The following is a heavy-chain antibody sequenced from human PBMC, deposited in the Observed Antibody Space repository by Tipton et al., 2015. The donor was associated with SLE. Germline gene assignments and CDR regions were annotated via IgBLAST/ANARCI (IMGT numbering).Heavy chain of an antibody. V-gene: IGHV4-59*11. CDR3: ARDPSNSVVDY. J-gene: IGHJ4*02. Sequence: TLSLTCTVSGGSISRHYWSWIRQPPGKGLGWIGYIYYIGTTNYNPPLKSRVTISVDASKNQFSLKLRSVTAADTAVYYCARDPSNSVVDYWGQGKLVTVSS. CDR1: GGSISRHY. CDR2: IYYIGTT. D-gene: IGHD1-7*01.